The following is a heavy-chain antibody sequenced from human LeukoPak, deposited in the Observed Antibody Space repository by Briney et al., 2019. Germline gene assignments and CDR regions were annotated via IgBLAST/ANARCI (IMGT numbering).Heavy chain of an antibody. CDR2: INHSGGT. J-gene: IGHJ1*01. CDR3: ARDTGLGMSEWLRYFQY. Sequence: SETLSLTCAVYGASFSAYYWCWIRQPPGKGLEWIGEINHSGGTNYSPSLKSRVTISVDTSKNQFSLKLSSVTAADTAVYYCARDTGLGMSEWLRYFQYWGQGTLVTVSS. D-gene: IGHD5-12*01. CDR1: GASFSAYY. V-gene: IGHV4-34*01.